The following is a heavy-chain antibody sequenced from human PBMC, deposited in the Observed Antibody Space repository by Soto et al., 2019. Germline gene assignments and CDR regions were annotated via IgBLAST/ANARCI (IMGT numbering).Heavy chain of an antibody. Sequence: SETLSLTCTVSGGSISSGDYYWSLIRQPPGKGLEWIGYIYYSGSTYYNPSLKSRVTISVDTSKNQFSLKLRSVTAADTAVYYCARDEGNRLKSGPNYGMDVWGQGTTVTVSS. CDR1: GGSISSGDYY. CDR3: ARDEGNRLKSGPNYGMDV. CDR2: IYYSGST. D-gene: IGHD6-25*01. V-gene: IGHV4-30-4*01. J-gene: IGHJ6*02.